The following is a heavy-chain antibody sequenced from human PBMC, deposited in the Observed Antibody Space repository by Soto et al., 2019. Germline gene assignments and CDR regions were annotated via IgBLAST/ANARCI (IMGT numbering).Heavy chain of an antibody. D-gene: IGHD3-10*01. CDR3: TTAPFSFITLPGTSFLIGMDV. CDR2: IKSNADGGAT. J-gene: IGHJ6*02. Sequence: SGFTLTKASMSWVRQAPGKGLEWVGHIKSNADGGATDYAAPVKGRFTVSRDDSRNTLYLQLNSLKTEDTAVYYCTTAPFSFITLPGTSFLIGMDVWGQGTTVTVSS. CDR1: GFTLTKAS. V-gene: IGHV3-15*01.